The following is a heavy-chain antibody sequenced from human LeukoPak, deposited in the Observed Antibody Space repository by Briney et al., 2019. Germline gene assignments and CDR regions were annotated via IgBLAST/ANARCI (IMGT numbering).Heavy chain of an antibody. CDR1: GYTFTSYA. CDR3: ATRGSYDQIADAFDI. CDR2: INTNTGNP. D-gene: IGHD1-26*01. Sequence: GASVKVSCKASGYTFTSYAMNWVRQAPGQGLEWMGWINTNTGNPTYAQGFTGRFVFSLDTSVSTAYLQISSLKAEDTAVYYCATRGSYDQIADAFDIWGQGTMVTVSS. V-gene: IGHV7-4-1*02. J-gene: IGHJ3*02.